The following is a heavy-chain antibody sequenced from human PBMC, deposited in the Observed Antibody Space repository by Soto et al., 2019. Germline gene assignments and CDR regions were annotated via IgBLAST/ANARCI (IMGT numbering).Heavy chain of an antibody. Sequence: EVQLVESGGGLVQPGRSLRLSCAASGFTFDDYAMHWVRQAPGKGLEWVSGITWNSGSIGYADSVKGRFTISRDNAKNSLYLQMNSQRAEDTALYYCAKFGTAAAGDEADYWGQGTLVTVSS. CDR1: GFTFDDYA. D-gene: IGHD6-13*01. V-gene: IGHV3-9*01. CDR2: ITWNSGSI. J-gene: IGHJ4*02. CDR3: AKFGTAAAGDEADY.